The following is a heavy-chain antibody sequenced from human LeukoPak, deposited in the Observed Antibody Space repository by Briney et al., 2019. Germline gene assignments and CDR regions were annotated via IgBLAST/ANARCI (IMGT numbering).Heavy chain of an antibody. J-gene: IGHJ4*02. CDR2: IYHSGST. V-gene: IGHV4-30-2*01. CDR1: GGSISSGGYS. CDR3: ARAQGATYHY. D-gene: IGHD1-26*01. Sequence: PSQTLPLTCAVSGGSISSGGYSWSWIRQPPGKGLEWIGYIYHSGSTYYNPSLKSRVTISVDRSKNQFSLKLSSVTAADTAVYYCARAQGATYHYWGQGTLVTVSS.